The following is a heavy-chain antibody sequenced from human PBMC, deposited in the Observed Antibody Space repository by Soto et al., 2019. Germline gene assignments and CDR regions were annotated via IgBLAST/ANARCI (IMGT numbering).Heavy chain of an antibody. Sequence: EVQLVESGGGLVQPGGSLRLSCAASGFTFSSYWMSWVRQAPGKGLEWVTNIKQDGSEKYYVDSVKGRFTISRDNAKNSLYLQMNSLRVDDSALHYCARELFRCAMSYYGMDVLGQGTTVTVSS. V-gene: IGHV3-7*04. CDR2: IKQDGSEK. CDR1: GFTFSSYW. D-gene: IGHD2-2*01. CDR3: ARELFRCAMSYYGMDV. J-gene: IGHJ6*02.